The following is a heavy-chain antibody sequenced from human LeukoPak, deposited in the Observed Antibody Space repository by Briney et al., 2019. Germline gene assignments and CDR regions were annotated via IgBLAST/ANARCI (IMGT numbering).Heavy chain of an antibody. CDR3: ARGIGSGSYTPPFDY. V-gene: IGHV5-51*01. J-gene: IGHJ4*02. CDR2: IYPGDSDT. CDR1: GYSFTSYW. D-gene: IGHD3-10*01. Sequence: GESLKISCKGSGYSFTSYWIGWVRRMPGKGLEWMGIIYPGDSDTRYSPSFQGQVTISADKSISTAYLQWSSLKASDTAMYYCARGIGSGSYTPPFDYWGQGTLVTVSS.